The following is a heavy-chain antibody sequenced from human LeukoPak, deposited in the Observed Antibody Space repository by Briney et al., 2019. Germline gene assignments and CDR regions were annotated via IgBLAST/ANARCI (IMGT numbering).Heavy chain of an antibody. CDR2: ISTDGYTT. J-gene: IGHJ4*02. V-gene: IGHV3-74*01. CDR3: VVGGSPGY. Sequence: GGSLRLSCVASGFTVSNKYMSWVRQAPGKGLVWVSRISTDGYTTDYADFVQGRFTASRGNTKNTWSLEMNSLRAEDTAVYYCVVGGSPGYWGQGTLVTVSS. D-gene: IGHD2-15*01. CDR1: GFTVSNKY.